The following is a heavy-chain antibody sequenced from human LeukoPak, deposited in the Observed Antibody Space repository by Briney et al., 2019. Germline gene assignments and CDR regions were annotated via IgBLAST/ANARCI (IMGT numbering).Heavy chain of an antibody. J-gene: IGHJ1*01. Sequence: GSLRLSCAASGFTFSNSDMEWFRQAPGKGLEWVSSITPSSTYIYYAESMRGRFTISRDNAKNSLYLQMNSLSAEDTAVYYCASPYSSGWYGFFQHWGQGTLVTVSS. CDR2: ITPSSTYI. CDR3: ASPYSSGWYGFFQH. D-gene: IGHD6-19*01. CDR1: GFTFSNSD. V-gene: IGHV3-21*01.